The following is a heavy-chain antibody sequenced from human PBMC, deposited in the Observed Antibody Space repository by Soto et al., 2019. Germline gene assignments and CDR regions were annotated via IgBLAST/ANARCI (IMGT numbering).Heavy chain of an antibody. CDR2: ISGSGGST. Sequence: GGSLRLSCAASGVTFSSYAMSWVRQAPGKGLEWVSAISGSGGSTYYADSVKGRFTISRDNSKNTLYLQMNSLRAEDTAVYYCAKDRRRGITMIVVALDAHDIWGQGTMVTVSS. V-gene: IGHV3-23*01. CDR1: GVTFSSYA. CDR3: AKDRRRGITMIVVALDAHDI. J-gene: IGHJ3*02. D-gene: IGHD3-22*01.